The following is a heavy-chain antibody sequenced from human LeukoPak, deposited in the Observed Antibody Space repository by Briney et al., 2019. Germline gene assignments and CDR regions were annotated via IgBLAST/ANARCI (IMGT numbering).Heavy chain of an antibody. CDR3: ATGRAAHLFDY. CDR2: VKQDGSEK. J-gene: IGHJ4*02. D-gene: IGHD6-6*01. CDR1: GFTFSSHW. Sequence: GGSLRLPCAAPGFTFSSHWMIWVRQAPGKGLEWVANVKQDGSEKYYVDSVKGRFTISRVNAKNSLYLQMNSLRVEDTAVYYCATGRAAHLFDYWGQGTLVTVSS. V-gene: IGHV3-7*01.